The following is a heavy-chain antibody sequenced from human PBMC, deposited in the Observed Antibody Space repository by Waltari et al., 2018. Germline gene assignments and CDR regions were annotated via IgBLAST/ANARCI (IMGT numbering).Heavy chain of an antibody. Sequence: QVQLQQWGAGLLKPSETLSLTCAVYGGSFSGYYWSWIRQPPGKGLEWIGEINHSGSTNYNPSLKSRVTISVDTSKNQFSLKLSSVTAADTAVYYCARGASSSSDYYGMDVWGQGTTVTVSS. CDR3: ARGASSSSDYYGMDV. CDR2: INHSGST. J-gene: IGHJ6*02. CDR1: GGSFSGYY. D-gene: IGHD6-6*01. V-gene: IGHV4-34*01.